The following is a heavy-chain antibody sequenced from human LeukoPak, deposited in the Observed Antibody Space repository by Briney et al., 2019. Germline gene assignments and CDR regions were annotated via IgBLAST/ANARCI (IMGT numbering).Heavy chain of an antibody. D-gene: IGHD1-14*01. CDR2: ISGSGGTT. CDR3: AKRYTGYFFDY. J-gene: IGHJ4*02. CDR1: GFTFSSSA. V-gene: IGHV3-23*01. Sequence: GGSLRLSCAASGFTFSSSALSWVRQAPGKGLEWVSAISGSGGTTYYADSVKGRFTISRDNSKDTLYLQMNSLRAEDTALFYCAKRYTGYFFDYWGRGTLVSVSS.